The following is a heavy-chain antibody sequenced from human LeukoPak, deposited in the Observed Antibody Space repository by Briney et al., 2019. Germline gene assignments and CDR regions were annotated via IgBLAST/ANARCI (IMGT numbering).Heavy chain of an antibody. D-gene: IGHD5-18*01. J-gene: IGHJ4*02. CDR2: IIPIFGTA. V-gene: IGHV1-69*13. CDR3: ASLDIAMASGEVDY. CDR1: GGTFSSYA. Sequence: ASVKVSCKASGGTFSSYAISWVRQAPGQGLEWMGGIIPIFGTANYALKFQGRVTITADESTSTAYMELSSLRSEDTAVYYCASLDIAMASGEVDYWGQGTLVTVSS.